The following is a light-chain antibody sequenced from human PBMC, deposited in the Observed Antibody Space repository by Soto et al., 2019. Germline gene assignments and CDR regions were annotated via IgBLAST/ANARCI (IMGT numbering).Light chain of an antibody. J-gene: IGKJ3*01. Sequence: EIVWTPSPGTLSLSPGERAPLSCRASLSVGSSYIACKHQKPGQAPRLLIYGACNRATGIPDRFRGSGSGTDFALTISSLEPEDFAMYYCQQYDGSPLTFGPGTKVDIK. CDR2: GAC. V-gene: IGKV3-20*01. CDR1: LSVGSSY. CDR3: QQYDGSPLT.